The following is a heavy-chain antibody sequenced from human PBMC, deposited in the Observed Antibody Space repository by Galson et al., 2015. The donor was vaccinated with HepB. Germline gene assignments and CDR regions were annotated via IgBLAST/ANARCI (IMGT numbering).Heavy chain of an antibody. Sequence: QSGAEVKKPGESLKISCKGSGYSFTSYWIGWVRQMPGKGLEWMGIIYPDDSDTRYSPSFQGQVTISADKSISTAYLQWSSLKASDTAMYYCARLPGTRGYYYYMDVWGKGTTVTVSS. J-gene: IGHJ6*03. CDR3: ARLPGTRGYYYYMDV. V-gene: IGHV5-51*03. D-gene: IGHD3-10*01. CDR1: GYSFTSYW. CDR2: IYPDDSDT.